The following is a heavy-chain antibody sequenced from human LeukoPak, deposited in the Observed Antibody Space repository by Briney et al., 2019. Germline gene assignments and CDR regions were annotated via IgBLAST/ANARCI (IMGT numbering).Heavy chain of an antibody. J-gene: IGHJ4*02. D-gene: IGHD3-10*01. V-gene: IGHV3-30-3*01. CDR3: ARDANYYDSGSYLDC. CDR1: GFTFRNYA. CDR2: ISYDGGNK. Sequence: PGGSLRLSCAASGFTFRNYAMHWVRQAPGKGLEWLALISYDGGNKYSADSVKGRFTISRDNSKNTLYLQMSSLRAEDTAVYYCARDANYYDSGSYLDCWGQGTLVTVSS.